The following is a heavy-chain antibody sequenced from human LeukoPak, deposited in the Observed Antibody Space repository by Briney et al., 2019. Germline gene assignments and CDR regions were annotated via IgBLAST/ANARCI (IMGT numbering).Heavy chain of an antibody. V-gene: IGHV3-30*04. J-gene: IGHJ6*03. CDR2: ISYDGSNT. CDR3: ARALYYYGSGSYMDV. D-gene: IGHD3-10*01. Sequence: GRSLRLSCAASGFTFSSYAMHWVRQAPGKGLDWVAAISYDGSNTYCADSVKGRCTISRGNSKNTLYLQMNSLRAEDTAVYYCARALYYYGSGSYMDVWGKGTTVTVSS. CDR1: GFTFSSYA.